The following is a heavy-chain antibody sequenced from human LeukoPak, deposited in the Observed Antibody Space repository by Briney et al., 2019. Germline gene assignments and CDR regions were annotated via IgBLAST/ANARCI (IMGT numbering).Heavy chain of an antibody. CDR3: ARDREERFLEWALNYGMDV. CDR2: ISSSSSYI. V-gene: IGHV3-21*01. D-gene: IGHD3-3*01. CDR1: GFTFSSYS. Sequence: PGGSLRLSCAASGFTFSSYSMNWVRQAPGKGLEWVSSISSSSSYIYYADSVKGRFTISRDNAKNSLYLQMNSLRAEDTAVYYCARDREERFLEWALNYGMDVWGQGTTVTVSS. J-gene: IGHJ6*02.